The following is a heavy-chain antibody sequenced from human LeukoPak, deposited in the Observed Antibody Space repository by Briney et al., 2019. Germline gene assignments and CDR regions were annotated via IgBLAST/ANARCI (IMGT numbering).Heavy chain of an antibody. V-gene: IGHV1-8*01. D-gene: IGHD2-15*01. Sequence: ASVKVSCKDSGYTFTSYDINWVRQATGQGLEWMGWMNPNSGNTGYAQKFQGRVTMTRNTSISTAYMELSSLRSEDTAVYYCARGRGWRYCSGGSCYGKDYWGQGTLVTVSS. CDR2: MNPNSGNT. CDR1: GYTFTSYD. J-gene: IGHJ4*02. CDR3: ARGRGWRYCSGGSCYGKDY.